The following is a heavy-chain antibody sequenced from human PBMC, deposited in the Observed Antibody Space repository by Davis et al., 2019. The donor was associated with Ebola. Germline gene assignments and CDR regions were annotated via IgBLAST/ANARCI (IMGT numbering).Heavy chain of an antibody. CDR2: INPSGGST. Sequence: ASVKVSCKASGYTFTSYYMHWVRQAPGQGLEWMGIINPSGGSTSYAQKFQGRVTMTTDTSTSTAFMELRSLRSDDTAVYYCARDLGMIVAYYFDYWGQGTLVTVSS. CDR3: ARDLGMIVAYYFDY. J-gene: IGHJ4*02. V-gene: IGHV1-46*01. D-gene: IGHD3-22*01. CDR1: GYTFTSYY.